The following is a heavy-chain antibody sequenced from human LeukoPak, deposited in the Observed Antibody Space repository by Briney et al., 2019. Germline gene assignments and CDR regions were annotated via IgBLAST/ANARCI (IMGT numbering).Heavy chain of an antibody. J-gene: IGHJ3*02. Sequence: SVTVSLKSSGCTFSSFAISWVRQAPAQGLEWMGGIIPIFGTTNYAQKYQGRVTITTDESTSTAYMELSSLRSEDTAVYYCARSNSGGNPLVDAFDIWGQGTMVTVSS. V-gene: IGHV1-69*05. CDR1: GCTFSSFA. D-gene: IGHD4-23*01. CDR3: ARSNSGGNPLVDAFDI. CDR2: IIPIFGTT.